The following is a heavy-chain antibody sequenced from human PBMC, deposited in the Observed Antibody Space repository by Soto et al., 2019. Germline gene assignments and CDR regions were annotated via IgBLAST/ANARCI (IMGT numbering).Heavy chain of an antibody. CDR2: ITTATGDT. J-gene: IGHJ6*02. D-gene: IGHD5-12*01. CDR1: GYTFTSYA. Sequence: QVLLVQSGTEVKKPGASVKLSCKASGYTFTSYAIHWVRQAPGQGLEWMGKITTATGDTRYSQNFEGRVTIASDTSATTAYLELSSLTSEDTAVFYCARGLRVDSGYNSAAGRVYYYHGMDVWGQGTTVTVSS. V-gene: IGHV1-3*04. CDR3: ARGLRVDSGYNSAAGRVYYYHGMDV.